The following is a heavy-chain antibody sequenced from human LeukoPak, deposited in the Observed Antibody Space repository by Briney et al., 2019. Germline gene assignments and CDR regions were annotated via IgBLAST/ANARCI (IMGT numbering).Heavy chain of an antibody. V-gene: IGHV1-69*05. Sequence: SVKVSCKASGGAFSSYAISWVRQAPGQGLEWMGRIIPIFGTANYAQKFQGRVTITTDESTSTAYMELSSLRSEDTAVYYCARAWDYYDSSGQGWFDPWGQGTLVTVSS. CDR1: GGAFSSYA. J-gene: IGHJ5*02. CDR3: ARAWDYYDSSGQGWFDP. D-gene: IGHD3-22*01. CDR2: IIPIFGTA.